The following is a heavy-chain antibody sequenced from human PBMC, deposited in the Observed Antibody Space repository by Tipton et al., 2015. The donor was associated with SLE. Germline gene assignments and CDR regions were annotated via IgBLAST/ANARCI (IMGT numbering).Heavy chain of an antibody. V-gene: IGHV4-34*11. CDR2: IYYSGST. D-gene: IGHD6-13*01. Sequence: LRLSCAVYGGSFSGYYWSWIRQPPGKGLEWIGYIYYSGSTNYNPSLKSRVTISVDTSKNQFSLKLSSVAAADTAVYYCARARIAAAGGVYYYYMDVWGKGTTVTVSS. J-gene: IGHJ6*03. CDR1: GGSFSGYY. CDR3: ARARIAAAGGVYYYYMDV.